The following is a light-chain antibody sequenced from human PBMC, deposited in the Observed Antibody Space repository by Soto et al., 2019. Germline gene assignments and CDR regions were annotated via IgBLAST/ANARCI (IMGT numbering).Light chain of an antibody. CDR1: ASDIGGYNF. J-gene: IGLJ1*01. CDR2: EVN. CDR3: SSHGGTSPDV. V-gene: IGLV2-8*01. Sequence: QSALTQPPSASGSPGQSVAISCTGTASDIGGYNFVSWYQQHPGKAPKLMIYEVNKRPSGVPDRFSGSKSGNTASLTVSGLQAEDEADYYGSSHGGTSPDVFGTGTKVTVL.